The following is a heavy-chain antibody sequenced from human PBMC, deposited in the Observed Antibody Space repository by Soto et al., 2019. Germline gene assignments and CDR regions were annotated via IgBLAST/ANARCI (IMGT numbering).Heavy chain of an antibody. J-gene: IGHJ3*02. CDR1: GYTFTSYG. D-gene: IGHD3-22*01. Sequence: ASVKVSCKASGYTFTSYGISWVRQAPGQGLEWMGWFSAYNGNTNYAQKLQGRVTMTTDTSTSTAYMELRSLRSDDTAVYYCARDYWETYYYDSSGYYPHDAFDIWGQGTMVTVSS. CDR2: FSAYNGNT. CDR3: ARDYWETYYYDSSGYYPHDAFDI. V-gene: IGHV1-18*01.